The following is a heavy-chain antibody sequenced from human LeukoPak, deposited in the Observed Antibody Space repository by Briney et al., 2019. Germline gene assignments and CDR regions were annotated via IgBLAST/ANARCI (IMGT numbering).Heavy chain of an antibody. V-gene: IGHV3-7*05. CDR2: IKEDGSEK. Sequence: PGGSLRLSCSASGFTVSNSWMSWVRQAPGKGLEWVANIKEDGSEKYYVDSVKGRFTISTDSAKNSLFLQMNSLRAEDTAVYYCARHNKIFGVVPYFDYWGPETLVTVSS. D-gene: IGHD3-3*01. CDR1: GFTVSNSW. CDR3: ARHNKIFGVVPYFDY. J-gene: IGHJ4*02.